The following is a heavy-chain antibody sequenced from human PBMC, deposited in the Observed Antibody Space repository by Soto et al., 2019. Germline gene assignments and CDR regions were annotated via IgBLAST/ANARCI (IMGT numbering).Heavy chain of an antibody. V-gene: IGHV4-61*01. CDR3: ARGYYYCWSGYYSFYY. J-gene: IGHJ4*02. CDR1: GGSVSPGSYY. CDR2: IYYSGST. D-gene: IGHD3-3*01. Sequence: PSETLSLTCTLSGGSVSPGSYYWSWIRQPPGKRLEWIGSIYYSGSTNYNPSLTRRVTISVDTSKNQFSLKLSCVTAADPAVYYCARGYYYCWSGYYSFYYWGQGTLVTVSS.